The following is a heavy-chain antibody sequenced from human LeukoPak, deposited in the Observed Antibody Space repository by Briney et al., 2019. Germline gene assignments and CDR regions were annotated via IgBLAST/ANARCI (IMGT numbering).Heavy chain of an antibody. CDR3: ARDLHFAFDY. Sequence: GGSLRLSCEASGFTFSAYAMTWVRQAPGKGLEWISYILSSSTGMSYADSVKGRFTISRDNAKNSLYLQMSSLRDDDTAVYYCARDLHFAFDYWGRGTLVTVSS. CDR2: ILSSSTGM. CDR1: GFTFSAYA. V-gene: IGHV3-48*02. J-gene: IGHJ4*02.